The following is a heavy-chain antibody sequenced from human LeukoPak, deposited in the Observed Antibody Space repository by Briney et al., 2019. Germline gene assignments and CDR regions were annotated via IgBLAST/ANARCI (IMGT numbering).Heavy chain of an antibody. CDR2: ISYDGSNK. CDR3: AKDMRCSSTRCYEAFHGMDV. D-gene: IGHD2-2*01. Sequence: GRSLRLSCAASGFTFSSYGMHWVRQAPGKGLEWVAVISYDGSNKYYADSVKGRFTISRDNSKNTLYLQMNSLRAEDTAVYYCAKDMRCSSTRCYEAFHGMDVWGQGTTVTVSS. V-gene: IGHV3-30*18. CDR1: GFTFSSYG. J-gene: IGHJ6*02.